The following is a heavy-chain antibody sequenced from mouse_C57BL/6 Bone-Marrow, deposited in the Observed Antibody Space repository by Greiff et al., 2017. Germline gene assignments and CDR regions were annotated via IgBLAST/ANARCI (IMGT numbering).Heavy chain of an antibody. V-gene: IGHV5-9-1*02. CDR1: GFTFSSYA. CDR2: ISSGGDYI. J-gene: IGHJ3*01. Sequence: EVQGVESGEGLVKPGGSLKLSCAASGFTFSSYAMSWVRQTPEKRLEWVAYISSGGDYIYYADTVKGRFTISRDNARNTLYLQMSSLKSEDTAMYYWTRGDYGSIPFAYWGQGTLVTVSA. D-gene: IGHD1-1*01. CDR3: TRGDYGSIPFAY.